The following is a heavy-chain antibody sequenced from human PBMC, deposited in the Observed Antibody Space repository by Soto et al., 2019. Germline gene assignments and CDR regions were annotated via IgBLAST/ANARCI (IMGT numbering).Heavy chain of an antibody. CDR2: ISGSGGST. V-gene: IGHV3-23*01. D-gene: IGHD2-2*01. CDR1: GFTFSSYA. J-gene: IGHJ6*03. CDR3: AKAGRCSRSSCETWCYGYIDL. Sequence: EVQLLESGGGLVQPGGSLRLSCAASGFTFSSYAMSWVRQAPGKGLEWVSAISGSGGSTYYADSVKGRFTIARDNDKNTLHLQLNSRRAEDAAVYYCAKAGRCSRSSCETWCYGYIDLWGKGTTVTVSS.